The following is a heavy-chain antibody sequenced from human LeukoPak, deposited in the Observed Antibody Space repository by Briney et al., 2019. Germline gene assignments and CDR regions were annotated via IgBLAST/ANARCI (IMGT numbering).Heavy chain of an antibody. J-gene: IGHJ4*02. V-gene: IGHV3-30*03. CDR2: ISYDGSNK. CDR3: VGAFTVFGVVGTIE. Sequence: GGSLRLSCAASGFTFSSYGMHWVRQAPGKGLEWVAVISYDGSNKYYADSVRGRFSISRDNSQNTVFLQMSSLRVDDTAAYYCVGAFTVFGVVGTIEWGQGTLVTVSS. CDR1: GFTFSSYG. D-gene: IGHD3-3*01.